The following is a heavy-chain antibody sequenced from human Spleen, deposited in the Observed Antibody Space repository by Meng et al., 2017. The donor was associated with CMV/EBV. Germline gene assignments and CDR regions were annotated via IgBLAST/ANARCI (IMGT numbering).Heavy chain of an antibody. V-gene: IGHV1-2*02. J-gene: IGHJ4*02. CDR3: ARGSRDRYGRDF. CDR2: INPNSGGT. Sequence: ASVKVSCKASGYTFTSYDISWVRQAPGHGLEWMGWINPNSGGTNYAQKFQGRVTMTRDTSISTAYMELSSLRSEDTAVYYCARGSRDRYGRDFWGQGTLVTVSS. D-gene: IGHD5-24*01. CDR1: GYTFTSYD.